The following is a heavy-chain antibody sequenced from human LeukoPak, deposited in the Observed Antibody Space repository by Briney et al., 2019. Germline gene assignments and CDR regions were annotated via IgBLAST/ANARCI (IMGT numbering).Heavy chain of an antibody. CDR2: IYYSGST. CDR3: ACSRWLQLPY. J-gene: IGHJ4*02. V-gene: IGHV4-30-4*01. D-gene: IGHD5-24*01. CDR1: GGSISSGDYY. Sequence: PSETLSLTCTVSGGSISSGDYYWRCLRQPPGKGLEWIGYIYYSGSTYYNPSLKSRVTISVDTSKNQFSLKLSSVTAADTAVYYCACSRWLQLPYWGQGTLVTVSS.